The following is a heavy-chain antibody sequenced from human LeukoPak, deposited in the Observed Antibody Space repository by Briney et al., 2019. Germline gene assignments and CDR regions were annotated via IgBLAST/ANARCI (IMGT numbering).Heavy chain of an antibody. V-gene: IGHV3-21*01. J-gene: IGHJ4*02. CDR2: ISSSSSYI. CDR1: GFTFSSYS. Sequence: GGSLRLSCAASGFTFSSYSMNWVRQAPGKGLEWVSSISSSSSYIYYADSVKGRFTISRDNAKNSLYLQMNSLRAEDTAVYYCARDIERYYDYVWGSSDYWGQGTLVTVS. D-gene: IGHD3-16*01. CDR3: ARDIERYYDYVWGSSDY.